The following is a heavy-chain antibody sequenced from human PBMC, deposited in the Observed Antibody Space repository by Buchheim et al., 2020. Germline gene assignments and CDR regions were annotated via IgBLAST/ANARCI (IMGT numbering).Heavy chain of an antibody. CDR2: IYYSGST. D-gene: IGHD1-26*01. V-gene: IGHV4-39*01. J-gene: IGHJ6*02. CDR1: GGSISSSSYY. CDR3: ARRLVGATSSYYYYGMDV. Sequence: LQLQESGPGLVKPSETLSLTCTVSGGSISSSSYYWGWIRQPPGKGLEWIGSIYYSGSTYYNPSLKSRVTISVDTSKNQFSLKLSSVTAADTAVYYCARRLVGATSSYYYYGMDVWGQGTT.